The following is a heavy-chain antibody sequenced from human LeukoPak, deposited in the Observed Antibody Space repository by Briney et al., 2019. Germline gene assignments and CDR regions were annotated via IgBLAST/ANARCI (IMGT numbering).Heavy chain of an antibody. V-gene: IGHV3-48*01. D-gene: IGHD3-16*02. CDR3: ARDGVWGSYRTDDAFDI. CDR1: GFTFSTYS. Sequence: PGGSLRLSCAASGFTFSTYSMNWVRQAPGKGLEWVSYISSSSSIIYYADSVKGRFTISRDNAKNSLYLQMNSLRAEDTAVYYCARDGVWGSYRTDDAFDIWGQGTMVTVSS. J-gene: IGHJ3*02. CDR2: ISSSSSII.